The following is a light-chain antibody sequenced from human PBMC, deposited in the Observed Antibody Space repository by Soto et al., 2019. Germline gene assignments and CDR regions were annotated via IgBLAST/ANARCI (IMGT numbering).Light chain of an antibody. Sequence: EIVMTQSPGTLSVSPGERATLSCRASQSVRSKLAWYQQKPGQAPRLLIYDASTRATGIPARFSGSGSGTEFTLTIGSLQSEDFAVYYCQQYNNWPPITFGQGTRLEIK. V-gene: IGKV3-15*01. CDR3: QQYNNWPPIT. J-gene: IGKJ5*01. CDR2: DAS. CDR1: QSVRSK.